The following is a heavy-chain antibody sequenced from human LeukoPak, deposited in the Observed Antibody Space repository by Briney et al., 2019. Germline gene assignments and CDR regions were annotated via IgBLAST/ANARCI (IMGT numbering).Heavy chain of an antibody. CDR1: GGSFSGYY. CDR2: INHSGST. CDR3: ASQYRGSGYYYFDY. J-gene: IGHJ4*02. D-gene: IGHD3-22*01. V-gene: IGHV4-34*01. Sequence: SETLSLTCAVYGGSFSGYYWSWIRQPPGKGLEWIGEINHSGSTNYNPSLKSRVTISVDTSKNQFSLKLSSVTAADTAVYHCASQYRGSGYYYFDYWGQGTLVTVSS.